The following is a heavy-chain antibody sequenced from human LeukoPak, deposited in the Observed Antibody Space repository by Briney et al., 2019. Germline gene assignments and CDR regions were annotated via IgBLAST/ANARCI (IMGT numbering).Heavy chain of an antibody. D-gene: IGHD3-9*01. Sequence: SETLSLTCSVSGGSISSYYWSWIRQPPGKGLEWIGFIYYGGNTNYNPSLESRVTISVDTSKNQFSLRLSSVTAADTAVYYCARVSGYGILTGYSSYWRFDPWGQGTLVTVSS. CDR3: ARVSGYGILTGYSSYWRFDP. J-gene: IGHJ5*02. CDR2: IYYGGNT. CDR1: GGSISSYY. V-gene: IGHV4-59*12.